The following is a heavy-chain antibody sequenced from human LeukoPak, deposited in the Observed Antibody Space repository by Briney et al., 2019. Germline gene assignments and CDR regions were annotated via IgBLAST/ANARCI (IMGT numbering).Heavy chain of an antibody. CDR1: GFTFSTYG. Sequence: GGTLRLSCAASGFTFSTYGMSWVRQAPGKGLEWVSAISGSGGSTYYADSVKGRFTISRDNSKNTLYLQMNSLRAEDTAVYYCAKDGGEYYDILTGYYPRLYYMDVWGKGTTVTISS. V-gene: IGHV3-23*01. CDR3: AKDGGEYYDILTGYYPRLYYMDV. D-gene: IGHD3-9*01. J-gene: IGHJ6*03. CDR2: ISGSGGST.